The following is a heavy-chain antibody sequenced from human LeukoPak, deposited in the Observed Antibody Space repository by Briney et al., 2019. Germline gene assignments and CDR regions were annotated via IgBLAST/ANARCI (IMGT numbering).Heavy chain of an antibody. CDR3: ARDTFIAVAGTSDY. CDR2: ISAYNGNT. CDR1: GYTFTSYG. V-gene: IGHV1-18*01. J-gene: IGHJ4*02. Sequence: ASVKVSCKASGYTFTSYGISWVRQAPGQGLEWMGWISAYNGNTNYAQKLQGRVTMTTDTSTSTAYMELRSLRSDDTALYYCARDTFIAVAGTSDYWGQGTLVTVSS. D-gene: IGHD6-19*01.